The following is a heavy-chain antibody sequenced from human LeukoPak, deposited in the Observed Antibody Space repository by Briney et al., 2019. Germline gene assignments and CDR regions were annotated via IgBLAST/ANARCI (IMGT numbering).Heavy chain of an antibody. CDR1: GFSVSSNY. CDR2: ISGSGSTI. Sequence: GGSLRLSCAASGFSVSSNYMNWVRQAPGKGLEWVSYISGSGSTIYYADSVKGRFTVSRDDAKSSLYLQMNSLRAEDTAIYYCAREKRFNWFDPWGQGTLVTVSS. D-gene: IGHD5-24*01. J-gene: IGHJ5*02. CDR3: AREKRFNWFDP. V-gene: IGHV3-48*03.